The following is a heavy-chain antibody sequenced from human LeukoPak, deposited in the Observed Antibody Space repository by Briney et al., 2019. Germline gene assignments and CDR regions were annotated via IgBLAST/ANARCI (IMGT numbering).Heavy chain of an antibody. CDR2: IRYDGSNK. J-gene: IGHJ4*02. V-gene: IGHV3-30*02. CDR3: AKDLAAFGYSSGWSFDY. Sequence: GGSLRLSCAASGFTFSSYGMRWVRQAPGKGLEWVAFIRYDGSNKYYADSVKGRFTISRDNSKNTLYLQMNSLRAEDTAVYYCAKDLAAFGYSSGWSFDYWGQGTLVTVSS. D-gene: IGHD6-19*01. CDR1: GFTFSSYG.